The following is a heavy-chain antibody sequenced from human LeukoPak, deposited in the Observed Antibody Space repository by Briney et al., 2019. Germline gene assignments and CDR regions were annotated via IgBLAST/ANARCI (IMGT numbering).Heavy chain of an antibody. D-gene: IGHD3-22*01. CDR3: ARDSITMIVAQKVPFQH. V-gene: IGHV1-46*01. Sequence: ASVKVSCKASGYTFTSYYMHWVRQAPGQGLEWMGIINPSGGSTSYAQKFQGRVTMTRDPSTSTVYMELSSLRSEDTAVYYCARDSITMIVAQKVPFQHWGQGTLVTVSS. CDR2: INPSGGST. J-gene: IGHJ1*01. CDR1: GYTFTSYY.